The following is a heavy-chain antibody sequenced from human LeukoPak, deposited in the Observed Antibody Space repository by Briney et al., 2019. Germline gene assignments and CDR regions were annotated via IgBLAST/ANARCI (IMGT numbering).Heavy chain of an antibody. CDR1: GYSFTSYW. CDR2: TDPSDSYT. Sequence: GESLKISYTGSGYSFTSYWINWVRQMPGKGLEWMGRTDPSDSYTNYSPSFQGHVTISADRSIGTAYLQWSSLKASDTAMYYCARRSGDYDGFDYWGQGTLVTVSS. D-gene: IGHD3-22*01. CDR3: ARRSGDYDGFDY. J-gene: IGHJ4*02. V-gene: IGHV5-10-1*01.